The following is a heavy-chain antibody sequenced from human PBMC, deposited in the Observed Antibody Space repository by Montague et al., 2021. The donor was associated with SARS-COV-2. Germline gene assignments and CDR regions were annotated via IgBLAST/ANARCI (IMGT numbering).Heavy chain of an antibody. D-gene: IGHD2-8*01. V-gene: IGHV4-31*03. CDR1: GGSISSGCYY. CDR2: IYYSGST. CDR3: ARGEGVMVYVYGMDV. J-gene: IGHJ6*02. Sequence: TLSLTCTVSGGSISSGCYYWSWIRRHPGEGLEWIGYIYYSGSTNYNPSLKSRLTISVDTSKNQFSLKLSSVAAADTAGYYCARGEGVMVYVYGMDVWGQGTTVTVSS.